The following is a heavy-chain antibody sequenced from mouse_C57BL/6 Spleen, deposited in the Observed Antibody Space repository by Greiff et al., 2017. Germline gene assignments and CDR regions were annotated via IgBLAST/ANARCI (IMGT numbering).Heavy chain of an antibody. D-gene: IGHD1-1*01. V-gene: IGHV5-4*01. J-gene: IGHJ2*01. CDR1: GFTFSSYA. CDR2: ISDGGSYT. Sequence: DVQLVESGGGLVKPGGSLKLSCAASGFTFSSYAMSWVRQTPEKRLEWVATISDGGSYTYYPDNVKGRFTISRDNAKNNLYLQMSHLKSEDTAMYYCAREVLEYFDYWGQGTTLTVSS. CDR3: AREVLEYFDY.